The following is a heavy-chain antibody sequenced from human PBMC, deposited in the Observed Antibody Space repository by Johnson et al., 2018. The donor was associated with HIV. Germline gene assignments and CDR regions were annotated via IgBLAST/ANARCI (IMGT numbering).Heavy chain of an antibody. CDR3: ARAIAAAGSSLEDDA. J-gene: IGHJ3*01. Sequence: VQLVESGGGVVRPGGSLRLSCATSGFTFDNYGMNWVRQAPGKGLEWVSGINWNGNTIGYADSVKGRFTISRDNTENALYLQMNSLRAEDTALYYCARAIAAAGSSLEDDAWGQGTMVIVSS. CDR1: GFTFDNYG. D-gene: IGHD6-13*01. CDR2: INWNGNTI. V-gene: IGHV3-20*04.